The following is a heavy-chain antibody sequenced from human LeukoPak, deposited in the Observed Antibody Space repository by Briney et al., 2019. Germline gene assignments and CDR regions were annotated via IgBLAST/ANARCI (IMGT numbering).Heavy chain of an antibody. CDR2: ISGSGGST. Sequence: PGGSLRLSCAASGFTFSSYAMSWVRQAPGKGLEWVSAISGSGGSTYYADSVKGRFTISRDNSKNTLYLQMNSLRAEDTAVYYCTTSVVPAAMGYYYYYGMDVWGQGTTVTVSS. J-gene: IGHJ6*02. V-gene: IGHV3-23*01. CDR3: TTSVVPAAMGYYYYYGMDV. D-gene: IGHD2-2*01. CDR1: GFTFSSYA.